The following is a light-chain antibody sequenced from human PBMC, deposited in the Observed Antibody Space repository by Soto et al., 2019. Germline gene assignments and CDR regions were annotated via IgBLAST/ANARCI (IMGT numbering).Light chain of an antibody. J-gene: IGKJ1*01. CDR3: QQYSDFAT. CDR1: QSISSW. Sequence: DIQMTQSPSTLSASVGDRVTITCRASQSISSWLTWYQQKAGQAPKLLIYKASIVESGVPSRFSGSGSGTVFTLTISSLQPDDSATYYCQQYSDFATFGQGTRVAVK. CDR2: KAS. V-gene: IGKV1-5*03.